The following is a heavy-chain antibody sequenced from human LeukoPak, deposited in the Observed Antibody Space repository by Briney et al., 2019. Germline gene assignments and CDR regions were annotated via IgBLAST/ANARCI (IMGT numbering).Heavy chain of an antibody. V-gene: IGHV4-30-4*08. D-gene: IGHD6-13*01. CDR2: IYHSGST. Sequence: PSETLSLTCTVSGGSISSGDYYWSWIRQHPGKGLEWIGYIYHSGSTYYNPSLKSRVTISVDTSKNQFSLKLSSVTAADTAVYYCARGNVAAAGSSFDYWGQGTLVTVSS. CDR1: GGSISSGDYY. J-gene: IGHJ4*02. CDR3: ARGNVAAAGSSFDY.